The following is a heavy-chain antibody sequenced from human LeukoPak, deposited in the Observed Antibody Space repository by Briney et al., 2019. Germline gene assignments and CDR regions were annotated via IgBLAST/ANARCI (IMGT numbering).Heavy chain of an antibody. V-gene: IGHV1-69*02. D-gene: IGHD3-22*01. J-gene: IGHJ5*02. CDR3: ASEPPYYDSSGPLRP. CDR2: IIPILGIA. CDR1: GGTFSSYT. Sequence: SVKVSCKASGGTFSSYTISWVRQAPGQGLEWMGRIIPILGIANYAQEFQGRVTITADKSTSTAYMELSSLRSEDTAVYYCASEPPYYDSSGPLRPWGQGTLVTVSS.